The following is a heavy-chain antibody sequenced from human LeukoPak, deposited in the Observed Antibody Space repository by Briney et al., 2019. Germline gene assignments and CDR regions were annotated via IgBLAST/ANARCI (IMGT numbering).Heavy chain of an antibody. Sequence: GGSLRLSCAASGFSFSDYYMSWVRQAPGKGLEWISYITTSGSSTKYADSVKGRFTISRDNAKNSVVLQMNSLRAEDTAVYYCTRERRGSYYAFESWGQGTLVGVSS. CDR2: ITTSGSST. CDR3: TRERRGSYYAFES. V-gene: IGHV3-11*01. CDR1: GFSFSDYY. J-gene: IGHJ4*02. D-gene: IGHD3-16*01.